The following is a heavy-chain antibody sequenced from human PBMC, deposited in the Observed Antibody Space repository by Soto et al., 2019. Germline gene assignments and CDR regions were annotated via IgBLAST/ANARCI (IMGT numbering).Heavy chain of an antibody. Sequence: SETLSLTCTVSCGSVSASNVFWGWVRQPPGKGLEWIGNIDYSGTAYFNPSLGTRVTFPVDTSKNQFSLTLYSVTAADTAVYYCARTTGRHLDFWGQGTLVTVSS. CDR1: CGSVSASNVF. V-gene: IGHV4-39*01. D-gene: IGHD4-4*01. CDR2: IDYSGTA. CDR3: ARTTGRHLDF. J-gene: IGHJ4*02.